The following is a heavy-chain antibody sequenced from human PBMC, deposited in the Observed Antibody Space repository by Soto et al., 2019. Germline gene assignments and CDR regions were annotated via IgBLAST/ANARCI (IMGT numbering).Heavy chain of an antibody. Sequence: SETLSFTCAVSGGSISSSNWWSWVRQPPGKGLEWIGEIYHSGSTNYNPSLKSRVTISVDKSKNQFSLKLSSVTAADTAVYYCAREGRDIVVVVAATGAFDIWGQGTMVTVSS. J-gene: IGHJ3*02. CDR3: AREGRDIVVVVAATGAFDI. D-gene: IGHD2-15*01. V-gene: IGHV4-4*02. CDR2: IYHSGST. CDR1: GGSISSSNW.